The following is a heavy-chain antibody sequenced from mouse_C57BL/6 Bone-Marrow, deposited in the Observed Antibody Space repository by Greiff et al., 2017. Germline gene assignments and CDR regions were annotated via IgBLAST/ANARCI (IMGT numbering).Heavy chain of an antibody. Sequence: QVQLQHSFSYLLIPFTSVKVSCKASGYAFTNYLIEWVKQRPGQGLEWIGVINPGSGGTNYNEKFKGKATLTADKSSSTAYMQLSSLTSEDSAVYFCARGNAYYSNYYWGQGTLVTVSA. D-gene: IGHD2-5*01. J-gene: IGHJ3*01. V-gene: IGHV1-54*01. CDR2: INPGSGGT. CDR3: ARGNAYYSNYY. CDR1: GYAFTNYL.